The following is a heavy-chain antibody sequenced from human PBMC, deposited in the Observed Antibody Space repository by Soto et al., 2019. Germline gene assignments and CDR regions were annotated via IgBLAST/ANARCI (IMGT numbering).Heavy chain of an antibody. D-gene: IGHD3-3*01. Sequence: SETLSLTCTVSGVSISSSSYYWGWIRQPPGKGLEWIGSIYYSGSTYYNPSLKSRVTISVDTSKNQFSLKLSSVTAADTAVYYCARQRVLRFLEWLSEYYYYYYYMDVWGKGTTVTVSS. V-gene: IGHV4-39*01. CDR1: GVSISSSSYY. J-gene: IGHJ6*03. CDR3: ARQRVLRFLEWLSEYYYYYYYMDV. CDR2: IYYSGST.